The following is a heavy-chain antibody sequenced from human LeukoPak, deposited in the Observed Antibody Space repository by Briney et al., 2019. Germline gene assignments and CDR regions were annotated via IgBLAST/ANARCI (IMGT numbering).Heavy chain of an antibody. CDR3: AKGATEGYYSYYGLDV. Sequence: ASVKVSCKASGYTFTGYYMHWVRQAPGQGLEWMGWINPKSGATTYAQKFQDRVTLTRDTSINTAYMDLSGLTSDDTAVFYCAKGATEGYYSYYGLDVWGQGTTVTVSS. J-gene: IGHJ6*02. V-gene: IGHV1-2*02. CDR1: GYTFTGYY. CDR2: INPKSGAT.